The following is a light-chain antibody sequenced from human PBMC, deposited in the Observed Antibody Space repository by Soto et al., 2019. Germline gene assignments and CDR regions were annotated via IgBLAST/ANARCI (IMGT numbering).Light chain of an antibody. CDR1: QSVLYTPNNNNY. CDR2: WAS. V-gene: IGKV4-1*01. Sequence: DIVMTQSPDSLAVSLGERATINCKSSQSVLYTPNNNNYLAWFQQKPGQPPKLLIYWASNRESGAPDRFSGSGSGTDFTLTISSVQAEDVAVYYCHQYAREPFTFGQGTKLEMK. CDR3: HQYAREPFT. J-gene: IGKJ2*01.